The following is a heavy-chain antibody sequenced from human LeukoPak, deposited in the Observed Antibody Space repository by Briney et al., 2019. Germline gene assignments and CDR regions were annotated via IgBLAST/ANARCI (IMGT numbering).Heavy chain of an antibody. Sequence: GASVKVSCKASGYTFTSYDINWVRQATGQGLEWMGWMNPNSGNIGYSQKFQGRVTITRNTSISTAYMELSSLSSEDTAVYYCARGARVLLWFGDYYYYMDVWGKGTTVTISS. CDR3: ARGARVLLWFGDYYYYMDV. D-gene: IGHD3-10*01. V-gene: IGHV1-8*03. CDR2: MNPNSGNI. CDR1: GYTFTSYD. J-gene: IGHJ6*03.